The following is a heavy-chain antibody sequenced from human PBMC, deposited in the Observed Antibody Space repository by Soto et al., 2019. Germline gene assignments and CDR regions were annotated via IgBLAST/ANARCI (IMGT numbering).Heavy chain of an antibody. CDR3: TTVRAIFGVRIDY. CDR1: GFTFSNAW. V-gene: IGHV3-15*01. J-gene: IGHJ4*02. CDR2: IKSKTDGGTT. Sequence: EVQLVESGGGLVKPGGSLRLSCAASGFTFSNAWMSWVRQAPGKGLEWVGRIKSKTDGGTTDYAAPVKGRFTISRDDSKNTLYLQMNSLKTEDTAVYYCTTVRAIFGVRIDYWGQGTLVTVSS. D-gene: IGHD3-3*01.